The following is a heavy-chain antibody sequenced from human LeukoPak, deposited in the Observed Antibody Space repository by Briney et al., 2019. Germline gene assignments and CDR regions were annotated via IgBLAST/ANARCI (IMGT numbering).Heavy chain of an antibody. J-gene: IGHJ4*02. CDR3: ARVSGGNFWSGYYFDY. CDR1: GGSISSSSYY. D-gene: IGHD3-3*01. CDR2: IYYSGST. V-gene: IGHV4-39*07. Sequence: SETLSLTCTVSGGSISSSSYYWGWIRQPPGKGLEWIGSIYYSGSTYYNPSLKSRVTISVDTSKNQFSLKLSSVTAADTAVYYCARVSGGNFWSGYYFDYWGQGTLVTVSS.